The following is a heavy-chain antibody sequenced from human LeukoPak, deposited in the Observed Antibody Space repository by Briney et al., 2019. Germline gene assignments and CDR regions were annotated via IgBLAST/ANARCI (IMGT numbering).Heavy chain of an antibody. V-gene: IGHV3-30*18. CDR3: AKGGPPTGASPRPWDFNY. Sequence: GGSLRLSCAASGFTFSSYGMHWVRQAPGKGLEWVAVISYDGSNKYYADSVKGRFTISRDNSKSTLYLQMNSLRGEDTAVYYCAKGGPPTGASPRPWDFNYWGQGTLVTVSS. CDR1: GFTFSSYG. J-gene: IGHJ4*02. CDR2: ISYDGSNK. D-gene: IGHD1-26*01.